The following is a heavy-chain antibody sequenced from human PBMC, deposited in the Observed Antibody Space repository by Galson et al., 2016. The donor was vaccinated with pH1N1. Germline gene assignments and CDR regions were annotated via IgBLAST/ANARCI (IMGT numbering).Heavy chain of an antibody. CDR1: GFLFSSFG. D-gene: IGHD4-17*01. CDR2: ISSSRSVI. V-gene: IGHV3-48*01. CDR3: ARDTTVTTGPRWFAS. Sequence: SLRLSCAASGFLFSSFGMNWVRQAPGKGLEWIAYISSSRSVIKYADCVRGRFTVSRDHVKNSLDLQMNSLRVDDTAVYYCARDTTVTTGPRWFASWGQGTLVSVSS. J-gene: IGHJ5*01.